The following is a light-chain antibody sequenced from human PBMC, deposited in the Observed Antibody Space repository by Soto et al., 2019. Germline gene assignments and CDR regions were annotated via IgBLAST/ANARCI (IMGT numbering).Light chain of an antibody. J-gene: IGLJ1*01. V-gene: IGLV2-14*01. CDR2: EVS. CDR1: SSDVGGSDY. CDR3: SSYTSSSTYV. Sequence: QSALTQPASVSGSPGQSITISCTGTSSDVGGSDYVSWYQQHPGEAPKVMIYEVSNRPSGVSNRFSGSKSGNTASLTISGLQAEDEADYYCSSYTSSSTYVFGTGTKVTVL.